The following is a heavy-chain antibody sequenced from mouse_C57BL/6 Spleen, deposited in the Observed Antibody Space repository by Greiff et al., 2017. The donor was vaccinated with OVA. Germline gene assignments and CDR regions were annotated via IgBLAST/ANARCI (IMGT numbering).Heavy chain of an antibody. Sequence: VQLQQPGTELVKPGASVKLSCKASGYTFTSYWMHWVKQRPGQGLEWIGNINPSNGGTNYNEKFKSKATLTVDKSSSTAYMQLSSLTSADSAVYYGARAKFPPIYDGADVWGTGTTVTVSS. J-gene: IGHJ1*03. CDR2: INPSNGGT. V-gene: IGHV1-53*01. D-gene: IGHD2-3*01. CDR3: ARAKFPPIYDGADV. CDR1: GYTFTSYW.